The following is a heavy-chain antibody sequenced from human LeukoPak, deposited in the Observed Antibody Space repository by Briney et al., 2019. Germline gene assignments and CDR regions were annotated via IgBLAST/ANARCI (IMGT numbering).Heavy chain of an antibody. J-gene: IGHJ5*02. Sequence: ASVKVSCKASGYTFTSYGISWVRQAPGQGLEWMGGFDPEDGETIYAQKFQGRVTMTEDTSTDTAYMELSSLRSENTAVYYCATAPPGIVVVPAAITFDPWGQGTLVTVSS. V-gene: IGHV1-24*01. CDR1: GYTFTSYG. CDR3: ATAPPGIVVVPAAITFDP. CDR2: FDPEDGET. D-gene: IGHD2-2*02.